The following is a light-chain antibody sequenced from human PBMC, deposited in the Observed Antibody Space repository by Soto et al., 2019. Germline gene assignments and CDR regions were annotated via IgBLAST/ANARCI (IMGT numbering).Light chain of an antibody. V-gene: IGKV3-20*01. CDR3: QQYGSSPPGLT. CDR2: GAS. CDR1: QSVSSSY. Sequence: EIVLTQSPGTLSLSPGERATLSCRASQSVSSSYLAWYQQKPGQARRLLIYGASSRATGIPDRFSGSGSGTDFTLTISRLEPEDFAVYYCQQYGSSPPGLTFGGGTKVEIK. J-gene: IGKJ4*01.